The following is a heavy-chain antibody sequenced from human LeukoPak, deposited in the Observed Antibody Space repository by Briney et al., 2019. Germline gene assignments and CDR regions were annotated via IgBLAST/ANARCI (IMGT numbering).Heavy chain of an antibody. CDR2: ISGSGGST. J-gene: IGHJ4*02. CDR3: AKDGCSSTSCYRDY. CDR1: GFVFSDYA. V-gene: IGHV3-23*01. D-gene: IGHD2-2*01. Sequence: PGGSLRPSCVASGFVFSDYAMSWVRQAPGKGLEWVSAISGSGGSTYYADSVKGRFTISRDNSKNTLYLQMNSLRAEDTAVYYCAKDGCSSTSCYRDYWGQGTLVTVSS.